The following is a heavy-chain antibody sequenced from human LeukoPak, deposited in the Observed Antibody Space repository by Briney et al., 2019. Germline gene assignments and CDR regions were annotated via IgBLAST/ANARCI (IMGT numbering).Heavy chain of an antibody. Sequence: ASVNVSCKASGYTLTELSMHWVRQAPGKGPEWMGGFDPEDGETIYAQKFQGRVTMTEDTSTDTAYMELSSLRSEDTAVYYCAREGIAADDAFDIWGQGTMVTVSS. CDR1: GYTLTELS. D-gene: IGHD6-13*01. CDR2: FDPEDGET. J-gene: IGHJ3*02. CDR3: AREGIAADDAFDI. V-gene: IGHV1-24*01.